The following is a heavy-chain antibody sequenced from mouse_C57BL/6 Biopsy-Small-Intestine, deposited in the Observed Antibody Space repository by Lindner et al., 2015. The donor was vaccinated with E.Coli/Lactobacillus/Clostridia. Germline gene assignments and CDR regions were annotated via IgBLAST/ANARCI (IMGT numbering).Heavy chain of an antibody. CDR1: GGTFSNYA. CDR2: IIPNFGTP. Sequence: SVKVSCKASGGTFSNYAISWVRQAPGQGLEWMGGIIPNFGTPHYAQKFQDRVTITADESTSTVYMDLTSLRSEDTALYYCARDLYGDYVFHYWGQGTLVTVSS. J-gene: IGHJ4*01. V-gene: IGHV1-81*01. D-gene: IGHD2-13*01. CDR3: ARDLYGDYVFHY.